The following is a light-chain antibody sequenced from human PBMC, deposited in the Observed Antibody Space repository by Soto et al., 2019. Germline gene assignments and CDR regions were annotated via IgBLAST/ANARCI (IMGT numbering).Light chain of an antibody. Sequence: EIVLTQSPGTLSLSPGERATHSCRASQSVSSSHLAWYQQKPGQAPRLLIYGASSRATGIPDRFSGSGSGTDFTLTISSLDPVDFAVYYCQQYGSPPFGGYTFGQGTKVNIK. CDR1: QSVSSSH. J-gene: IGKJ2*01. V-gene: IGKV3-20*01. CDR3: QQYGSPPFGGYT. CDR2: GAS.